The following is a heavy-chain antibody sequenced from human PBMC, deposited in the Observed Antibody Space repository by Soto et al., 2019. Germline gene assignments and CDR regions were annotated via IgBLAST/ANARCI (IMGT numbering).Heavy chain of an antibody. CDR3: ATLWGQD. Sequence: QLQLQESGPGLVKPSETLSLTCTVSGGSISSSSYYWGWIRQPPGKGLEWIGRIYYSGSTYYNPSLRSRVTTSVDMSKNQFSLERSSEAAADTAVYYCATLWGQDWGQGTLVTVSS. J-gene: IGHJ4*02. CDR2: IYYSGST. D-gene: IGHD3-10*01. CDR1: GGSISSSSYY. V-gene: IGHV4-39*01.